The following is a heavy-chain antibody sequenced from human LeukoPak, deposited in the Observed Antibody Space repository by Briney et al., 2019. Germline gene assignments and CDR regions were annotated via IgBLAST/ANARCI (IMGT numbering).Heavy chain of an antibody. D-gene: IGHD3-10*01. CDR2: ISGSGGST. CDR1: GFSFSTSW. CDR3: AKYYYGSATKNWFDP. J-gene: IGHJ5*02. V-gene: IGHV3-23*01. Sequence: GGSLRLSCAASGFSFSTSWMSWVRQAPGKGLEWVSAISGSGGSTYYADSVKGRFTISRDNSKNTLYLQMNSLRAEDTAVYYCAKYYYGSATKNWFDPWGQGTLVTVSS.